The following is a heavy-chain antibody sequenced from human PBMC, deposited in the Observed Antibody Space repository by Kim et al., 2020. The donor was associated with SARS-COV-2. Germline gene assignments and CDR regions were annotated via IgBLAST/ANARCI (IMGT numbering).Heavy chain of an antibody. V-gene: IGHV3-23*01. CDR2: ISGSGGST. Sequence: GGSLRLSCAASGFTFSSYAMSWVRQAPGKGLEWVSAISGSGGSTYYADSVKGRFTISRDNSKNTLYLQMTSLRAEDTAVYHCAKTQEASYFITGWVRWVDPWGQGTLVTVSS. J-gene: IGHJ5*02. CDR1: GFTFSSYA. CDR3: AKTQEASYFITGWVRWVDP. D-gene: IGHD3-22*01.